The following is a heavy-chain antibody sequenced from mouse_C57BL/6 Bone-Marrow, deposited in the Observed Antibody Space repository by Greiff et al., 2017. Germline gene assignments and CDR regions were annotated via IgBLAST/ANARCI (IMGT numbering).Heavy chain of an antibody. CDR2: IYPSDSET. J-gene: IGHJ4*01. Sequence: QVQLKQPGAELVRPGSSVKLSCKASGYTFTSYWMDWVKQRPGQGLEWIGNIYPSDSETHYNQKFKDKATLTVDKSSSTAYMQLSSLTSEDSAVYYCARGLYAMDDWGQGTSVTVSS. CDR1: GYTFTSYW. V-gene: IGHV1-61*01. CDR3: ARGLYAMDD.